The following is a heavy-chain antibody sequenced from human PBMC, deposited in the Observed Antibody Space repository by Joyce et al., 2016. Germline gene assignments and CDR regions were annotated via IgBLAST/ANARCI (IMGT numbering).Heavy chain of an antibody. D-gene: IGHD5-18*01. V-gene: IGHV5-10-1*03. CDR3: AIVPYTTLVPPDF. CDR2: IDPLDSYDSYT. CDR1: GYSFSTYW. Sequence: EVQLVQSGAEVKKPGESLRISCKGSGYSFSTYWITWVRQMPGKGLEWIGTIDPLDSYDSYTKYSPSFEGHVTISADKSISTAYLQWSSLQASDTATYYCAIVPYTTLVPPDFWGQGTLVTVSS. J-gene: IGHJ4*02.